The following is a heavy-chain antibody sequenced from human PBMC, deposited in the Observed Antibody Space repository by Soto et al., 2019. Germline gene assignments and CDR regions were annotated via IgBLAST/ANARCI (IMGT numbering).Heavy chain of an antibody. Sequence: GGSLRLSCVVSVFPFGANAMSWVRQAPGKGLEWVSGLSNTGRRTSYADSVKGRFDISRDNSENTVYLQMNSLRVEDTAVYYCATEMGATQGPFDNWGQGTLVTVSS. CDR3: ATEMGATQGPFDN. J-gene: IGHJ4*02. CDR2: LSNTGRRT. CDR1: VFPFGANA. V-gene: IGHV3-23*01. D-gene: IGHD1-26*01.